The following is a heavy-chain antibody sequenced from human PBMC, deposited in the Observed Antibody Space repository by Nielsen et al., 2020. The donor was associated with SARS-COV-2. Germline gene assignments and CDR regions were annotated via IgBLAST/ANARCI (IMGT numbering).Heavy chain of an antibody. V-gene: IGHV3-48*03. D-gene: IGHD6-13*01. Sequence: GESLKISCAASGFSVSNNDMSWVRQAPGKGLEWISYISSSGSGFYYADSVRGRFTISRDNSKNTLYLQMNSLRAEDTAVYYCARVGDDSSSLLWGQGTLVTVSS. CDR1: GFSVSNND. J-gene: IGHJ4*02. CDR2: ISSSGSGF. CDR3: ARVGDDSSSLL.